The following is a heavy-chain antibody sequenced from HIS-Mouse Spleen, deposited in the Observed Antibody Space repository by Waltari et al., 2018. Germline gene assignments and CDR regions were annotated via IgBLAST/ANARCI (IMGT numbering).Heavy chain of an antibody. D-gene: IGHD3-9*01. V-gene: IGHV3-21*01. CDR3: ASLYYDILTGYYRDY. J-gene: IGHJ4*02. Sequence: EVQLVESGGGLVKPGGSLRLSCAASGFTFSSYSMKWVRQAPGKGMEWVSSISSSSSYIYYADSVKGRFTISRDNAKNSLYLQMNSLRAEDTAVYYCASLYYDILTGYYRDYWGQGTLVTVSS. CDR2: ISSSSSYI. CDR1: GFTFSSYS.